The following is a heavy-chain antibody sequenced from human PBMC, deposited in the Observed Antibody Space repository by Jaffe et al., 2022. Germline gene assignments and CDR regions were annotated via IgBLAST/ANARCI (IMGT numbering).Heavy chain of an antibody. Sequence: EVQLVQSGAEVKKPGESLKISCKGSGYSFTSYWIGWVRQMPGKGLEWMGIIYPGDSDTRYSPSFQGQVTISADKSISTAYLQWSSLKASDTAMYYCVRPTMVRGVIHNWFDPWGQGTLVTVSS. V-gene: IGHV5-51*03. J-gene: IGHJ5*02. CDR1: GYSFTSYW. CDR2: IYPGDSDT. CDR3: VRPTMVRGVIHNWFDP. D-gene: IGHD3-10*01.